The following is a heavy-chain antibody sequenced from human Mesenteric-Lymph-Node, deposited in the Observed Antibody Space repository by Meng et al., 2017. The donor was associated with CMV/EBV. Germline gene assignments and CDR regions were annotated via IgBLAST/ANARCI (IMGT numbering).Heavy chain of an antibody. D-gene: IGHD3-10*01. V-gene: IGHV4-39*01. CDR1: YY. Sequence: YYWGWIRQPPCKGLEWIRIIYHSGTSYNHPSLRSRLTISIDTSKNQISLKLSYVTAADTAVYYCVRHVKEAYYSGTGNLNWFDPWGQGTLVTVSS. J-gene: IGHJ5*02. CDR3: VRHVKEAYYSGTGNLNWFDP. CDR2: IYHSGTS.